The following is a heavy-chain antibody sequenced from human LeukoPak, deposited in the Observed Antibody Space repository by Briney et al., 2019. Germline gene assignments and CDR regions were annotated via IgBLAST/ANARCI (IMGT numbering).Heavy chain of an antibody. Sequence: GGSLRLSCAASGFTFSTYGLHWVRQAPGKGLEWVAIISYDGKNKYYADSVKGRFTISRDNSKNTLYLQMNSLRAEDTAVYYCARTDEGGYSFVYWGQGTLVTVSS. CDR3: ARTDEGGYSFVY. CDR2: ISYDGKNK. D-gene: IGHD5-12*01. V-gene: IGHV3-30*04. CDR1: GFTFSTYG. J-gene: IGHJ4*02.